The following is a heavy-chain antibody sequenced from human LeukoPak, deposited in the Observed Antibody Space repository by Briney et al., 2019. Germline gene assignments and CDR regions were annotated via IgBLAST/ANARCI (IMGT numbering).Heavy chain of an antibody. CDR3: ARDQQLVSYFDY. CDR2: ISSSSSYI. V-gene: IGHV3-21*01. Sequence: GGSLRLSCAASGFTFSDYWMSWVRQAPGKGLEWVSSISSSSSYIYYADSVKGRFTISRDNAKNSLYLQMNSLRAEDTAVYYCARDQQLVSYFDYWGQGTLVTVSS. J-gene: IGHJ4*02. D-gene: IGHD6-13*01. CDR1: GFTFSDYW.